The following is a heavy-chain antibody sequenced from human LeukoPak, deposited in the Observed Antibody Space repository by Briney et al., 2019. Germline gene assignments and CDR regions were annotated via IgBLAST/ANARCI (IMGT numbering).Heavy chain of an antibody. CDR2: INKRGGSR. CDR1: GFTFSSYS. D-gene: IGHD1-1*01. CDR3: PSLEGVRPY. V-gene: IGHV3-23*01. Sequence: GSLTLSCAASGFTFSSYSLSWVRQAPGKGLDWVSAINKRGGSRSYPGSVRGGSIISSENSKHKLYLQTNSLTAERGAVCYCPSLEGVRPYWGRGTLVTVSS. J-gene: IGHJ4*02.